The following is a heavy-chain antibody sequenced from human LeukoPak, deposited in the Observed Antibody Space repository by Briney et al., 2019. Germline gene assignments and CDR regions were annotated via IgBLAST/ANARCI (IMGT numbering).Heavy chain of an antibody. J-gene: IGHJ4*02. CDR1: GFTFSSYG. D-gene: IGHD7-27*01. CDR3: AKDLETGNDY. V-gene: IGHV3-30*18. Sequence: GGSLRLSCAASGFTFSSYGMHWVRQAPGKGLEWVAVISYDGSNKYYADSVKGRFAISRDNSKNTLYLQMNSLRAEDTAVYYCAKDLETGNDYWGQGTLVTVSS. CDR2: ISYDGSNK.